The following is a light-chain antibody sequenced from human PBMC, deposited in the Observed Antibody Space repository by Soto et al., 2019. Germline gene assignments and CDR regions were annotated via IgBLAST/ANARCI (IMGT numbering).Light chain of an antibody. CDR1: SSDVGGYNF. Sequence: QSALTQPASVSGSPGQSITISCTGTSSDVGGYNFVSWYQHHPGKAPKLLIYDVTNRPSGVSDRFSGSKSANTASLTVSGLQAEDEAVYYCSSYATHTPPVVFGGGTKVTVL. J-gene: IGLJ2*01. CDR3: SSYATHTPPVV. CDR2: DVT. V-gene: IGLV2-14*03.